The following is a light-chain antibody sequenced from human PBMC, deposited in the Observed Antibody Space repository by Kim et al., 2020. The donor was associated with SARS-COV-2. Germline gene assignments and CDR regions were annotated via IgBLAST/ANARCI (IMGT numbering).Light chain of an antibody. J-gene: IGLJ2*01. Sequence: SSELTQDPAVSVALGQTVKITCQGDSLKTSPATRPQQQRRQAPVLVLYGKDNRPSGIPDRFSGSSSSNTGSLTITGAQAEDEADYYCSSRDTSNSHVVFGGGTQLTVL. CDR2: GKD. V-gene: IGLV3-19*01. CDR1: SLKTSP. CDR3: SSRDTSNSHVV.